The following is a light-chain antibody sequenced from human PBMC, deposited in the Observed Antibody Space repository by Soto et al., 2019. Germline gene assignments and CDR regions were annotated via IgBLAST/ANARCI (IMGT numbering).Light chain of an antibody. CDR1: QSVSSY. Sequence: EIVLPQSPATMSLSPGARSTLSGRASQSVSSYLAWYPQNPGQAPRLLIYGASARALGIPDRFSGSGSGTEFSFTVTSLQSEEFAVYYCQQYDQWPITFGQGTRLEIK. CDR3: QQYDQWPIT. CDR2: GAS. V-gene: IGKV3-15*01. J-gene: IGKJ5*01.